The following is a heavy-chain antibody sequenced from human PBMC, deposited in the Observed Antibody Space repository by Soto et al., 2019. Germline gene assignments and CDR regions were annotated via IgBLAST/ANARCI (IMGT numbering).Heavy chain of an antibody. CDR3: ARDYGGYSGYDYRLYYYYYMDV. Sequence: EVQLVESGGGLVQPGGSLRLSCAASGFTVSSNYMSWVRQAPGKGLEWVSVIYSGGSTYYADSVKGRFTISRDNSKNTLYLQMNSLRAEDTAVYYCARDYGGYSGYDYRLYYYYYMDVWDKGTTVTVSS. D-gene: IGHD5-12*01. CDR2: IYSGGST. V-gene: IGHV3-66*01. CDR1: GFTVSSNY. J-gene: IGHJ6*03.